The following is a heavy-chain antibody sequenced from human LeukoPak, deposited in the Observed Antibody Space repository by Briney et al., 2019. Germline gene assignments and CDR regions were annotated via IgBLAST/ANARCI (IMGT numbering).Heavy chain of an antibody. J-gene: IGHJ6*03. V-gene: IGHV1-2*02. CDR1: GYTFTGYY. Sequence: GASVKVSCKASGYTFTGYYIHWVRQAPGQGFEWVGWINPNSGATSYAQKFQGRVTMTRDRSINTAYMELSRLTSDDTAVYYCARGSTYYYYMDVWGKGTTVTVSS. CDR2: INPNSGAT. CDR3: ARGSTYYYYMDV.